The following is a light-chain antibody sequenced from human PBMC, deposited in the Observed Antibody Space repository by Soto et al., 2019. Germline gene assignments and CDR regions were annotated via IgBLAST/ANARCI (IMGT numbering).Light chain of an antibody. CDR2: DAS. Sequence: DIQMTQSPSSLSASVGDRVTITCRASQGISIYLAWYQQKPGKVPKLLIYDASTLQSGVPSRFSGSGSGTDFTPTISSLQPEDVATYYCQKYNGAPLTCGGGTKVEIK. CDR3: QKYNGAPLT. V-gene: IGKV1-27*01. J-gene: IGKJ4*01. CDR1: QGISIY.